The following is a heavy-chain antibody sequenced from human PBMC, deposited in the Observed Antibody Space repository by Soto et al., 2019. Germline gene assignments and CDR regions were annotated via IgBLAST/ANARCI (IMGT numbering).Heavy chain of an antibody. V-gene: IGHV4-4*02. Sequence: QVQLQESGPGLVKPSGTLSLTCAVSGGSISSHNWWSWVRQPPGKGLEWIGEIYHSGDTNYNPSLKSRVSISLDKSKNQCSLKLNSLIAADTAVYFCARLVTPDSYFDSWGQGNLVTVSS. D-gene: IGHD2-21*02. J-gene: IGHJ4*02. CDR1: GGSISSHNW. CDR2: IYHSGDT. CDR3: ARLVTPDSYFDS.